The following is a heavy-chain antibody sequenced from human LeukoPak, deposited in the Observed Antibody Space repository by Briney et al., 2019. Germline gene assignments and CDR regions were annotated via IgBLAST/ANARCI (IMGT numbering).Heavy chain of an antibody. D-gene: IGHD3-10*01. Sequence: PGGSLRLSCAASGFTFSSYSMNWVRQAPGKGLEWVSSISSSSSYIYYADSVKGRFTISRDNAKNSLYLQMNSLRAEDTAVYYCARSPETYYYGSGSYDDYWGQGTLVTVSS. CDR3: ARSPETYYYGSGSYDDY. V-gene: IGHV3-21*01. CDR2: ISSSSSYI. J-gene: IGHJ4*02. CDR1: GFTFSSYS.